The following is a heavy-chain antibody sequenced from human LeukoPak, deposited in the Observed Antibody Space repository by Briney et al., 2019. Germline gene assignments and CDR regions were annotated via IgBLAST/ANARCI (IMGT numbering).Heavy chain of an antibody. CDR2: INDNGDGT. D-gene: IGHD3-10*01. CDR3: AKAAGYGSGSYLDY. V-gene: IGHV3-23*01. Sequence: GGSLRLSCAASGFTFSSYAMSWVRQAPGKGLKWVSTINDNGDGTYYADSVKGRFTISRDNSYNTVSLQMNSLRAEDTAVYYCAKAAGYGSGSYLDYWGQGTLVTVSS. J-gene: IGHJ4*02. CDR1: GFTFSSYA.